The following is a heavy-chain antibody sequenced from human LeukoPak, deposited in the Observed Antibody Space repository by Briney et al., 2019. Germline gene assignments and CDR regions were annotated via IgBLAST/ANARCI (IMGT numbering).Heavy chain of an antibody. Sequence: GGSLRLSCAASGFTFSSYSMNWVRQAPGEGLEWVSSISSSSSYIYYADSVKGRFTISRDNAKNSLYLQMNSLRAEDTAVYYCAREVTMVRGGIDWFDPWGQGTLVTVSS. D-gene: IGHD3-10*01. J-gene: IGHJ5*02. CDR3: AREVTMVRGGIDWFDP. CDR1: GFTFSSYS. V-gene: IGHV3-21*01. CDR2: ISSSSSYI.